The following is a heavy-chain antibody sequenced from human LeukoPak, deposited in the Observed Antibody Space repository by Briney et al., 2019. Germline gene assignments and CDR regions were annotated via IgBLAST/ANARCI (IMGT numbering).Heavy chain of an antibody. Sequence: PSETLSLTCTVSGGSISSYYRSWIRQPPGKGLEWIGYIYYSGSTNYNPSLKSRVTISVDTSKNQFSLKLSSVTAADTAVYYCARDHSSPGYYYMDVWGKGTTVTVSS. V-gene: IGHV4-59*01. CDR3: ARDHSSPGYYYMDV. CDR2: IYYSGST. CDR1: GGSISSYY. D-gene: IGHD6-13*01. J-gene: IGHJ6*03.